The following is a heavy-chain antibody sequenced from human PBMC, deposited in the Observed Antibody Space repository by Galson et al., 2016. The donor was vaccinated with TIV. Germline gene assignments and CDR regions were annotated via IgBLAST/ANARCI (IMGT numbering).Heavy chain of an antibody. V-gene: IGHV3-7*01. Sequence: SLRLSCAASGFAFSNYWMSWVRQAPGKGLEWVANIKDDGSDNNYVDSVRGRFTISRDNAKNSLFLQINSLRVEDTAVYYCAREIPGGTTDLDCWGQGTLVTVSS. CDR2: IKDDGSDN. D-gene: IGHD1-14*01. J-gene: IGHJ4*02. CDR1: GFAFSNYW. CDR3: AREIPGGTTDLDC.